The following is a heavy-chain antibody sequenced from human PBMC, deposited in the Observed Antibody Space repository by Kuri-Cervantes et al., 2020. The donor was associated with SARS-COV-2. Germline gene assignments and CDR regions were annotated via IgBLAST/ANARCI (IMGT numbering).Heavy chain of an antibody. Sequence: ASVKVSCKASGYTFTTYAISWVRQAPGQGLEWMGWISAYNGKTEHVDNLHGRITMTTDTSTSTAYMELTSLRSDDTAVYYCATSIPPYYYDSSGYPGLFDYWGQGTLVTVSS. CDR2: ISAYNGKT. V-gene: IGHV1-18*01. J-gene: IGHJ4*02. CDR1: GYTFTTYA. CDR3: ATSIPPYYYDSSGYPGLFDY. D-gene: IGHD3-22*01.